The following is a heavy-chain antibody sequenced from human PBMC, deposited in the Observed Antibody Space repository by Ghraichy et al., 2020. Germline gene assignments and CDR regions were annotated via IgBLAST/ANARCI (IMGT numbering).Heavy chain of an antibody. V-gene: IGHV4-34*01. CDR2: INHSGST. CDR3: ARRHYYYGMDV. J-gene: IGHJ6*02. Sequence: SETLSLTCAVYGGSFSGYYWSWIRQPPGKGLEWIGEINHSGSTNYNPSLKSRVTISVDTSKNQFSLKLSSVTAADTAVYYCARRHYYYGMDVWGQGTTVTVSS. CDR1: GGSFSGYY.